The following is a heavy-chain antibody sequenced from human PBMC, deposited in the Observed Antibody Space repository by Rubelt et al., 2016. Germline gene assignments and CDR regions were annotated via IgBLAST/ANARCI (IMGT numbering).Heavy chain of an antibody. CDR1: GGSFSGYY. Sequence: QVQLQQWGAGLLKPSETLSLTCAVYGGSFSGYYWSWIRQPPGKGLERIGSIYYSGSTYYNPSLKSRCTLSVDTSKNQSSLKLVSVTAAETAVYYCARDISQYSSSWYLKYWFDPWGQGTLVTVSS. CDR2: IYYSGST. V-gene: IGHV4-34*01. D-gene: IGHD6-13*01. J-gene: IGHJ5*02. CDR3: ARDISQYSSSWYLKYWFDP.